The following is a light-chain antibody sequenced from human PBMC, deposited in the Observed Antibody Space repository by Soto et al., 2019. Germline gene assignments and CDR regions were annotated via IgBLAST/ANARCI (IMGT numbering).Light chain of an antibody. CDR2: GAS. J-gene: IGKJ2*01. CDR3: QQYNNWPGYT. Sequence: EIVMTQSPATLSVSPGERVTLSCRASQSVSSNLAWYQQTPGQAPRLLIYGASARATGIPARFSGSGSGTEFTLTISSLESEDFAVYYCQQYNNWPGYTFGQGTKLEIK. CDR1: QSVSSN. V-gene: IGKV3-15*01.